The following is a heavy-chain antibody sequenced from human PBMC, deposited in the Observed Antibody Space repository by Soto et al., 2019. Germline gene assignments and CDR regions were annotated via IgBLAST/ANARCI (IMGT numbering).Heavy chain of an antibody. CDR2: INHSGTT. CDR3: ARSPAWYGNFDS. J-gene: IGHJ4*02. D-gene: IGHD3-10*01. Sequence: PSETLSLTCAVYGGSFSGYYWSWIRQPPGKGLEWIGEINHSGTTNYNPSLKSRVTISVDTSKNHLSLTLRSATAADTAVYFCARSPAWYGNFDSWDQGTLVTVSS. V-gene: IGHV4-34*01. CDR1: GGSFSGYY.